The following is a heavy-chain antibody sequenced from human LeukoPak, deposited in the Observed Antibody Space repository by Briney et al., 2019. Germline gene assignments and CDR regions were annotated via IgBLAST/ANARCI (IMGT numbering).Heavy chain of an antibody. CDR3: AKRGNGPFFDY. J-gene: IGHJ4*02. Sequence: GGSLRLSCAASGFTFSNFAMSWARQAPGKGLEWVSAITGGGGGTYYADSVKGRFTISRDNSKNTLYLQMNSLGAEDTAVYYCAKRGNGPFFDYWGQGTLVTVSS. V-gene: IGHV3-23*01. CDR1: GFTFSNFA. CDR2: ITGGGGGT. D-gene: IGHD1-1*01.